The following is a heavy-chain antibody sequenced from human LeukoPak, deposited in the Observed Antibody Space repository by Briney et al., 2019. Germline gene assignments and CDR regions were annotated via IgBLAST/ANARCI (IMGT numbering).Heavy chain of an antibody. CDR1: GFTFSSYG. Sequence: PGGSLRLSCAASGFTFSSYGMHWVRQAPGKGLEWVAFIRYDGSNKYYADSVKGRFTISRDNSKNTLYLQMNSLSAEDTAVYYCAKSLLTTATGTGRAFDIWGQGTMVTVSS. CDR2: IRYDGSNK. V-gene: IGHV3-30*02. J-gene: IGHJ3*02. D-gene: IGHD4-11*01. CDR3: AKSLLTTATGTGRAFDI.